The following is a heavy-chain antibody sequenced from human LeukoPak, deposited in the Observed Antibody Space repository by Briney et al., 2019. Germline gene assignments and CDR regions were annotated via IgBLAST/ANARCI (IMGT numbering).Heavy chain of an antibody. J-gene: IGHJ5*02. V-gene: IGHV3-48*01. CDR2: ISSSSGAI. Sequence: PGGSLRLSCAASGFTFSGYAMNWVRQAPGKGLEWVAYISSSSGAIYYTDSVKGRFTISRDNAKNSVFLQMSSLSGGDTAIYYCAKVLGEYSIRSKPLDTWGQGTLVTVSS. CDR1: GFTFSGYA. D-gene: IGHD6-13*01. CDR3: AKVLGEYSIRSKPLDT.